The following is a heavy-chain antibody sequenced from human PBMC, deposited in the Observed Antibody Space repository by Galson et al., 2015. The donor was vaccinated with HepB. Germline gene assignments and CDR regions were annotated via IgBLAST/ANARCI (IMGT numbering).Heavy chain of an antibody. CDR1: GGTFSSYA. CDR2: IIPILGIA. V-gene: IGHV1-69*10. CDR3: ASPIDYQIN. D-gene: IGHD4-11*01. Sequence: SVKVSCKASGGTFSSYAISWVRQAPGQGLEWMGGIIPILGIASYAQKFQGRVTITADKSTSTAYMELSSLRSEDTAVYYCASPIDYQINWGQGTLVTVSS. J-gene: IGHJ4*02.